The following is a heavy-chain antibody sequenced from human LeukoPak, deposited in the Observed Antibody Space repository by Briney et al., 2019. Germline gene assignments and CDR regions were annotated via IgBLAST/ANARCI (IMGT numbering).Heavy chain of an antibody. J-gene: IGHJ4*02. CDR3: ARDPPEYYDFWSGYDY. Sequence: GGTLSLSCTASGFTFSSYWMHWVRQAPGKGLVWVSRINSDGSSTSYADSAQGRFTISRDNAKNTLYLQTNSLRAEDTAVYYCARDPPEYYDFWSGYDYWGQGTLVTVSS. V-gene: IGHV3-74*01. CDR2: INSDGSST. CDR1: GFTFSSYW. D-gene: IGHD3-3*01.